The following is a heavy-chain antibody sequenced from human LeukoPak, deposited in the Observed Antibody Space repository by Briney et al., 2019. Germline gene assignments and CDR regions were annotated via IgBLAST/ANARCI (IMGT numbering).Heavy chain of an antibody. Sequence: PSETLSLTCTVSGGSISSSSYYWGWIRQPPGKGLEWIGSIYYSGSTYYNPSLKSRVTISVDTSKNQFSLKLSSVTAADTAVYYCARRDGLYYSDYWGQGTLVTVSS. CDR1: GGSISSSSYY. CDR3: ARRDGLYYSDY. V-gene: IGHV4-39*01. J-gene: IGHJ4*02. CDR2: IYYSGST. D-gene: IGHD2-8*01.